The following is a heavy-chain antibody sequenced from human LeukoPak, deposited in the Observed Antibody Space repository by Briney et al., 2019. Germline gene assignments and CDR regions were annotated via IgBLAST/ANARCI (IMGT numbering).Heavy chain of an antibody. V-gene: IGHV1-69*05. D-gene: IGHD5-24*01. CDR1: GGTFSSYA. CDR2: IIPIFGTA. Sequence: ASVKVSCKASGGTFSSYAISWLRQPPGQGLEWMGGIIPIFGTANYAQKFQGRVTITTDESTSTAYMELSSLRSEDTAVYYCARDTDGDGYNSENDAFDIWGQGTMVTVSS. J-gene: IGHJ3*02. CDR3: ARDTDGDGYNSENDAFDI.